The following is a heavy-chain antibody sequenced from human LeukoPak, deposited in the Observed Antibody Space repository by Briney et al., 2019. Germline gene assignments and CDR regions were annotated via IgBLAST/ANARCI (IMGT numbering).Heavy chain of an antibody. CDR1: GFTFITYS. J-gene: IGHJ4*02. CDR3: ARCSGGGCYYSDDN. CDR2: ISSSSSSYI. V-gene: IGHV3-21*01. Sequence: GGSLRLSCAASGFTFITYSMNWVRQAPGKGLEWVSCISSSSSSYIYYADSLKGRFTISRDNAKNSLYLQMNSLRAEDTAVYYCARCSGGGCYYSDDNWGQGTLVTVSS. D-gene: IGHD2-15*01.